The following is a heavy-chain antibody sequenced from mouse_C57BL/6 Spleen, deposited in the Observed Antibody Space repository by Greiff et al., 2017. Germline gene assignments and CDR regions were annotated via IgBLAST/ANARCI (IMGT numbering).Heavy chain of an antibody. D-gene: IGHD1-1*01. V-gene: IGHV3-6*01. CDR3: ARAPGYGSNHWYFDV. Sequence: DVQLQESGPGLVKPSQSLSLTCSVTGYSITSGYYWNWIRQFPGNKLEWMGYISYDGSNNYNPSLKNRISITRDTSKNQFFLKLNSVTTEDTATYYCARAPGYGSNHWYFDVWGTGTTVTVSS. CDR1: GYSITSGYY. J-gene: IGHJ1*03. CDR2: ISYDGSN.